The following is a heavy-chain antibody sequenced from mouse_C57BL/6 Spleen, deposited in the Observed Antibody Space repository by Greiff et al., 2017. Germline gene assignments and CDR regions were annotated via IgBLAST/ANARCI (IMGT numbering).Heavy chain of an antibody. V-gene: IGHV1-64*01. CDR3: AEGRGTAGMEY. CDR2: IHPNSGST. Sequence: QVQLQQPGAELVKPGASVKLSCKASGYTFTSYWMHWVKQRPGQGLEWIGMIHPNSGSTNYNEKFKSKATLTVEQSSSTAYMQLSSLTSEDSAVYYCAEGRGTAGMEYWGQGTSVTVSS. J-gene: IGHJ4*01. CDR1: GYTFTSYW. D-gene: IGHD2-14*01.